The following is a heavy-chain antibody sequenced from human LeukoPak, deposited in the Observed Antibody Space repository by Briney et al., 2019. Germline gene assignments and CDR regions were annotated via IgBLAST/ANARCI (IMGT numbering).Heavy chain of an antibody. CDR3: AKTVSSSWGFFDS. D-gene: IGHD6-6*01. CDR2: ISYDGSNK. J-gene: IGHJ4*02. V-gene: IGHV3-30-3*02. Sequence: GGSLRLSCAASGFTFSSYAMHWVRQAPGKGLEWVAVISYDGSNKYYADSVKGRFTISRDNSKNTLYLQMNSLRAEDTAVYFCAKTVSSSWGFFDSWGQGTLVTVSS. CDR1: GFTFSSYA.